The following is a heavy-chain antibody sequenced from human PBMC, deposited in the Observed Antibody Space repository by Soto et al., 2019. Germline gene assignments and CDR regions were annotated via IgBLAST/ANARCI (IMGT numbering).Heavy chain of an antibody. J-gene: IGHJ4*02. CDR3: AVYSSSWCFDY. Sequence: GGSLRLSCSASGFTFSSYAMHWVRQAPGKGLECVSAISSNGGSTYYADSVKGRFTISRDNSKNTLYLQMNSLRAEDTAVYYCAVYSSSWCFDYWGQGTLVTVSS. CDR2: ISSNGGST. CDR1: GFTFSSYA. V-gene: IGHV3-64*04. D-gene: IGHD6-13*01.